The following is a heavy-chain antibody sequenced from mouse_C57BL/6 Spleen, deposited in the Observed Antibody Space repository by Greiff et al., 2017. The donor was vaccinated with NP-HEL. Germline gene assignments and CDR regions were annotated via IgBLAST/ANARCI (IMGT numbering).Heavy chain of an antibody. CDR3: ARVSTMVKWVAY. J-gene: IGHJ3*01. D-gene: IGHD2-2*01. Sequence: QVQLQQPGAELVRPGTSVKLSCKASGYTFTSYWMHWVKQRPGQGLEWIGVIDPSDSYPNYNQKFKGKATLTVATSSSTAYMQLSSLTSEDSAVYYCARVSTMVKWVAYWGQGTLVTVSA. CDR2: IDPSDSYP. CDR1: GYTFTSYW. V-gene: IGHV1-59*01.